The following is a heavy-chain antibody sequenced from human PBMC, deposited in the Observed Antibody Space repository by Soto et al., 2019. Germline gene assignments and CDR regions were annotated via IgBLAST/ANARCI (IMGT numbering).Heavy chain of an antibody. J-gene: IGHJ4*02. CDR2: ITSSSSTI. CDR1: GFTFSSYS. V-gene: IGHV3-48*01. Sequence: EVQLVESGGGLVQRGGSLRLSCAASGFTFSSYSMNWVRQAPGKGLECVSYITSSSSTIYYADSVKGRFTISRDNAKNSLYLQMHSLRADDTAVYYCARAHCSGGHCYSGSDFDYWGQGILVTVSS. D-gene: IGHD2-15*01. CDR3: ARAHCSGGHCYSGSDFDY.